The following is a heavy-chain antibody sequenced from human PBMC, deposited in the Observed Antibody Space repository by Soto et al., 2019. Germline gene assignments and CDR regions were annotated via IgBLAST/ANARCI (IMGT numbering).Heavy chain of an antibody. V-gene: IGHV1-18*01. Sequence: QVQLVQSGAEVKKPGASVKVSCKASGYTFTSYGISWVRQAPGQGLEWMGWISAYNGNTNYAQKLQGRVTMTTDTSTSTAYMELRSLRSDDTAVYYCARSDILAYCGGDCSTRMYFDYWGRGTLVTVSS. CDR1: GYTFTSYG. J-gene: IGHJ4*02. D-gene: IGHD2-21*02. CDR3: ARSDILAYCGGDCSTRMYFDY. CDR2: ISAYNGNT.